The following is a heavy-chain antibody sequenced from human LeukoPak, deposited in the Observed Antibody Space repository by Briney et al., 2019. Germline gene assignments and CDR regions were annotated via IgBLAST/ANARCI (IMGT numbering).Heavy chain of an antibody. CDR1: GGSISSYY. CDR3: ARGRGRSDLNDFDY. V-gene: IGHV4-59*01. CDR2: IYYSGST. D-gene: IGHD3-10*01. Sequence: SETLSLTCTVSGGSISSYYWSWIRQLPGKGLEWIGYIYYSGSTNYNPSLKSRVTISVDTSKNQFSLKLSSVTAADTAVYYCARGRGRSDLNDFDYWGQGTLVTVSS. J-gene: IGHJ4*02.